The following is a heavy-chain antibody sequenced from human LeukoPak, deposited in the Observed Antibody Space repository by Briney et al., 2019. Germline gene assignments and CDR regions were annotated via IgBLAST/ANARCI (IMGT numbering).Heavy chain of an antibody. CDR1: TFTFSNYE. Sequence: GGSLRLSCAASTFTFSNYEMNWVRQAPGKGLEWISYISRSGSTIYYADSVKGRFTISRDNAKNSLYLQMNSLRAGDTAVYYCARGSRYSSGWLTFDYWGQGTLVTVSS. V-gene: IGHV3-48*03. CDR2: ISRSGSTI. CDR3: ARGSRYSSGWLTFDY. D-gene: IGHD6-19*01. J-gene: IGHJ4*02.